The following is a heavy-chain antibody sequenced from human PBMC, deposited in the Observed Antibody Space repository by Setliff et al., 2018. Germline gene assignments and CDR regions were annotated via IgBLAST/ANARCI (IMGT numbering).Heavy chain of an antibody. Sequence: PGGSLRLSCAASGFTFVNYWMHWVRQAPGKGLVWVSRVNSDGSSTIYADSVKGRFTISRDNSKSTLYLQMNSLRAEDTAVYYCAKDGYCSSTSCYAARYYYYGMDVWGQGTTVTVS. CDR1: GFTFVNYW. J-gene: IGHJ6*02. V-gene: IGHV3-74*01. D-gene: IGHD2-2*03. CDR2: VNSDGSST. CDR3: AKDGYCSSTSCYAARYYYYGMDV.